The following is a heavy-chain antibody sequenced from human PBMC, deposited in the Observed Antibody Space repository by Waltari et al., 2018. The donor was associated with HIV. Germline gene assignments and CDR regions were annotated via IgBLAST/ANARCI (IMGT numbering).Heavy chain of an antibody. V-gene: IGHV4-61*02. CDR3: ARATGDSPFDY. Sequence: QVQLQESGPGLVKTSQTLSLTCTYSGCSIRSGIYYWSWIRQPAGKGLEWIGRIYTSRRTNYNPSLKSRVTISVDTSKNQLSLKLSSVTAADTAVYYCARATGDSPFDYWGQGTLVTVSS. J-gene: IGHJ4*02. D-gene: IGHD4-17*01. CDR1: GCSIRSGIYY. CDR2: IYTSRRT.